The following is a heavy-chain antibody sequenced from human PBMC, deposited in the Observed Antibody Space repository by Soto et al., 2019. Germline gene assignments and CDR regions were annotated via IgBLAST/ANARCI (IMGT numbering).Heavy chain of an antibody. CDR1: GFTFSSYD. V-gene: IGHV3-13*01. CDR3: ARASNSGYYFTPPAFDY. J-gene: IGHJ4*02. CDR2: IGTTGDT. D-gene: IGHD5-12*01. Sequence: GGSLRLSCAASGFTFSSYDMHWVRQATGKGLEWVSAIGTTGDTYYPASVKGRFTNSRENAKNSLYIQMNSVRAGDTAVYYCARASNSGYYFTPPAFDYWGQGTLVTVSS.